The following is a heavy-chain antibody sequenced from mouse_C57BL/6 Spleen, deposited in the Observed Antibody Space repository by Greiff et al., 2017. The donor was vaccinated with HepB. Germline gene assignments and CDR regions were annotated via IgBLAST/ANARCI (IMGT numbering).Heavy chain of an antibody. Sequence: EVQLQQSGPVLVKPGASVKMSCKASGYTFTDYYMNWVKQSHGKSLEWIGVINPYNGGTSYNQKFKGKATLTVDKSSSTAYMELNSLTSEDSAVYYCARSDGYYERSAMDYWGQGTSVTVSS. CDR1: GYTFTDYY. D-gene: IGHD2-3*01. V-gene: IGHV1-19*01. J-gene: IGHJ4*01. CDR3: ARSDGYYERSAMDY. CDR2: INPYNGGT.